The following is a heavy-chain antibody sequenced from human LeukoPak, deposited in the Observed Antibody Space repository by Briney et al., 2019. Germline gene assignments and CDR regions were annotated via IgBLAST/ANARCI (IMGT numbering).Heavy chain of an antibody. CDR2: VGTVGDT. CDR1: GFTFSSYD. V-gene: IGHV3-13*01. Sequence: GGSLILSCAASGFTFSSYDMHWGRQVTGEGLEWVSAVGTVGDTYYPGSVKGRFTISRENAMNSLYLQMNSLRSGDTAVYYCARGRTGLVGYYGMDGWVQGTTVTDSS. D-gene: IGHD3/OR15-3a*01. J-gene: IGHJ6*02. CDR3: ARGRTGLVGYYGMDG.